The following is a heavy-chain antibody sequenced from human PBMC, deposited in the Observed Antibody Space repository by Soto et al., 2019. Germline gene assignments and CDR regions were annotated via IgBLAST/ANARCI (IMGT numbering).Heavy chain of an antibody. CDR2: ISSSSSTI. V-gene: IGHV3-48*01. CDR1: GFTFSSYS. Sequence: GGSLRLSCAASGFTFSSYSMNWVRQAPGKGLEWVSYISSSSSTIYYADSVKGRFTISRDNAKNSLYLQMNSLRAEDTAVYYCARAPYDFWSGYSDYWGQGTLVTVSS. J-gene: IGHJ4*02. CDR3: ARAPYDFWSGYSDY. D-gene: IGHD3-3*01.